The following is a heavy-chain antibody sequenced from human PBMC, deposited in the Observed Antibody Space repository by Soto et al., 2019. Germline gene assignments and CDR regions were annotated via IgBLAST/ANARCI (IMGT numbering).Heavy chain of an antibody. D-gene: IGHD3-16*01. CDR1: GGSISSYY. V-gene: IGHV4-59*08. J-gene: IGHJ4*02. Sequence: QVQLQESGPGLVKPSETLSLTCTVSGGSISSYYWSWIRQPPGKGLEWIGYIYYSGSTNYNPSLKSRVTISVDTSENQFSLKLSSVTAADTAVYYCARAWGGNVFDYWGQGTLVTVSS. CDR2: IYYSGST. CDR3: ARAWGGNVFDY.